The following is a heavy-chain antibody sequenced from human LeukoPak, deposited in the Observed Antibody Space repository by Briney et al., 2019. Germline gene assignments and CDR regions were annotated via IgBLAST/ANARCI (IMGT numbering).Heavy chain of an antibody. CDR2: ISAYNGNT. D-gene: IGHD2-2*02. CDR3: ARDSPRRYCSSTSCYTGNYYYGMDV. V-gene: IGHV1-18*01. Sequence: ASVKVSCKASGYTFTSYGISWVRQAPGQGLEWMGWISAYNGNTSYAQKLQGRVTMTTDTSTSTAYMELRSLRSDDTAVYYCARDSPRRYCSSTSCYTGNYYYGMDVWGQGTTVTVSS. J-gene: IGHJ6*02. CDR1: GYTFTSYG.